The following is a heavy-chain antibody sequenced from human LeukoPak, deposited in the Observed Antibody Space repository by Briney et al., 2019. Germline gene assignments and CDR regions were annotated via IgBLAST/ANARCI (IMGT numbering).Heavy chain of an antibody. Sequence: SETLSLTCAVYGGSFSGYYWSWIRQPPGKGLEWIGEINHSGSTNYNPSLKSRVTISVDTSKNQFSLKLSSVTAADTAVYYCARGPNLLWFRRPFDYWGQGTLVTVSS. CDR2: INHSGST. J-gene: IGHJ4*02. V-gene: IGHV4-34*01. CDR3: ARGPNLLWFRRPFDY. CDR1: GGSFSGYY. D-gene: IGHD3-10*01.